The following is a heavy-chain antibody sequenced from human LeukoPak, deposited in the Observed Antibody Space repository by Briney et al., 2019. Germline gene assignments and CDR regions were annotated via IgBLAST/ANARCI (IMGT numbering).Heavy chain of an antibody. D-gene: IGHD2-2*01. Sequence: ASVKVSCTASGYTFTSYYMHWVRQAPGQGLEWMGIINPSGGSTSYAQKFQGRVTMTRDTSTSTVYMELSSLRSEDTAVYYCARDCSSTSCYWGFDYWGQGTLVTVSS. CDR3: ARDCSSTSCYWGFDY. V-gene: IGHV1-46*01. J-gene: IGHJ4*02. CDR2: INPSGGST. CDR1: GYTFTSYY.